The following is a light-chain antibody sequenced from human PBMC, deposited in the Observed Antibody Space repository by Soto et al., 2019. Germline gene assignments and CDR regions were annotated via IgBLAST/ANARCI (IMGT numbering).Light chain of an antibody. J-gene: IGKJ1*01. CDR2: KAS. Sequence: DIPMTQSPSTLSASVGDRVTITCRASQSISSWLAWYQQKPGKAPKLLIYKASSLESGVPSRFSGSGSGTEFTLTISSRQPDDFANYYCQQYNSYSRTFGQGTKGEIK. CDR3: QQYNSYSRT. V-gene: IGKV1-5*03. CDR1: QSISSW.